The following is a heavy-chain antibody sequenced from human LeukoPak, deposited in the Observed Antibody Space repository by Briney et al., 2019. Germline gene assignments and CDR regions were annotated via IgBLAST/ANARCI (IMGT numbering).Heavy chain of an antibody. Sequence: GASVKVSCKASGYTFTGYYMHWVRQAPGQGLEWVGWINPNSGGTNYAQKFQGRVTMTRDTSISTAYMELSRLRSDDTAVYYCAREPRLLWFGESRLWVAFDIWGQGTMVTVSS. CDR2: INPNSGGT. D-gene: IGHD3-10*01. CDR3: AREPRLLWFGESRLWVAFDI. V-gene: IGHV1-2*02. J-gene: IGHJ3*02. CDR1: GYTFTGYY.